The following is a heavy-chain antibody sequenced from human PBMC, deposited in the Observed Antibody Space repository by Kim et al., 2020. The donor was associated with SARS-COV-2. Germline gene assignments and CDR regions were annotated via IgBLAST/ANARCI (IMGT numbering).Heavy chain of an antibody. CDR1: GGYFSGYY. CDR2: INHSGST. J-gene: IGHJ3*02. V-gene: IGHV4-34*01. Sequence: SETLSLTCAVYGGYFSGYYWSWIRQPPGKGLEWIGEINHSGSTNYNPSLKSRVTISVHTSKNQFSLKLSSVTAADTAMYYCARAHRTGVVVAALRVGFDIWGQGTMVTVSS. CDR3: ARAHRTGVVVAALRVGFDI. D-gene: IGHD2-15*01.